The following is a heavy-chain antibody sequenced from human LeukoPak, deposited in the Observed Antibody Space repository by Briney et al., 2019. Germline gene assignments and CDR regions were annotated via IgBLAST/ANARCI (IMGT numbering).Heavy chain of an antibody. J-gene: IGHJ3*02. CDR1: GGSFSGYY. CDR3: ARVRFWSGYRDTFDI. V-gene: IGHV4-34*01. D-gene: IGHD3-3*01. CDR2: INHSGST. Sequence: SETLSLTCAVYGGSFSGYYWSWIRQPPGKGLEWIGEINHSGSTNYNPSLKSRVTISVDTSENQFSLKLSSVTAADTAVYYCARVRFWSGYRDTFDIWAKGQWSPSLQ.